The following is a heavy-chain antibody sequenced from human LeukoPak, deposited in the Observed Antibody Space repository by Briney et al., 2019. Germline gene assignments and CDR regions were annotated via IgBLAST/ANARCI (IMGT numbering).Heavy chain of an antibody. CDR1: GFPFSSYG. CDR2: IRYDGSNT. D-gene: IGHD3-16*01. J-gene: IGHJ4*02. CDR3: AGIMITDDFDH. V-gene: IGHV3-30*02. Sequence: GGSLSFPCAASGFPFSSYGLHWVRQAPGKGLEWMTFIRYDGSNTYYTDSVKARFTVSRDNSKNTLYLQMNSLRPEDTAVYYCAGIMITDDFDHWGQGTLVALSS.